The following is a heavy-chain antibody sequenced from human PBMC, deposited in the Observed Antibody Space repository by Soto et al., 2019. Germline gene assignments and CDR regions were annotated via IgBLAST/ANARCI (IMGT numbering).Heavy chain of an antibody. V-gene: IGHV1-69*13. Sequence: SVKVSCKASGGSFGNSAINWVRQTPGQGLEWLGGFIPVYRTLNYAQKFQGRVTITADESTGTAYMTLSSLASDDTAVYYCATGVVWIGYFTVDSWGQGTRVTVSP. CDR3: ATGVVWIGYFTVDS. J-gene: IGHJ4*02. CDR1: GGSFGNSA. D-gene: IGHD3-3*01. CDR2: FIPVYRTL.